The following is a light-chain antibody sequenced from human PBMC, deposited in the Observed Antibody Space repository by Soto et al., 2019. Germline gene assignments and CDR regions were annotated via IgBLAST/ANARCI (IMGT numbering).Light chain of an antibody. J-gene: IGKJ1*01. V-gene: IGKV3-15*01. CDR3: QQSISWHRT. Sequence: EIEMTQSPATLSVSPGERATLSCRASQSVTDNLAWYQQKPGQAPRLLIYGASTRASGVPARFSGSGSGTDFPLTICSLQSEDFALYYCQQSISWHRTFWQGTKVE. CDR1: QSVTDN. CDR2: GAS.